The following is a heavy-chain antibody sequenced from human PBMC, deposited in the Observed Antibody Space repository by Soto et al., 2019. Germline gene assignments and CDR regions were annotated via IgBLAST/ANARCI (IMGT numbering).Heavy chain of an antibody. J-gene: IGHJ6*02. Sequence: SGGSLRLSCAASGFTFSSYGMHWVRQAPGKGLEWVAVISYDGSNKYYADSVKGRFTTSRDNSKNTLYLQMNSLRAEDTAVYYCAKDLELGSGYSYYYYGMDVWGQGTTVTVTS. V-gene: IGHV3-30*18. CDR1: GFTFSSYG. CDR3: AKDLELGSGYSYYYYGMDV. D-gene: IGHD3-3*01. CDR2: ISYDGSNK.